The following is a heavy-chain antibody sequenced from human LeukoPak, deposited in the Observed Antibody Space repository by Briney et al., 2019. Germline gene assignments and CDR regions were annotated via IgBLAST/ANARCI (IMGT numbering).Heavy chain of an antibody. Sequence: GASVKVSCKASGGTFSSYAISWARQAPGQGLEWMGGIIPILGIANYAQKFQGRVTITADKSTSTAYMELSSLRSEDTAVYYCAREQPGTTTSVRASQFDYWGQGTLVTVSS. J-gene: IGHJ4*02. V-gene: IGHV1-69*10. CDR3: AREQPGTTTSVRASQFDY. CDR1: GGTFSSYA. CDR2: IIPILGIA. D-gene: IGHD1-14*01.